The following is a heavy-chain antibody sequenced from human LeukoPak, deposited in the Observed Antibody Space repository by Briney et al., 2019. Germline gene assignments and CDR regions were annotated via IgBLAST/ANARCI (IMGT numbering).Heavy chain of an antibody. V-gene: IGHV1-46*01. J-gene: IGHJ3*02. CDR2: INPSGGST. CDR3: ARDCSGGSCPTPDAFDI. D-gene: IGHD2-15*01. CDR1: GYTFTSYY. Sequence: GASVKVSCKASGYTFTSYYMHWVRQAPGQGLEWMGIINPSGGSTSYAQKFQGRVTMTRDMSTSTVYMELSSLRSEDTAVYYCARDCSGGSCPTPDAFDIWGQGTMVTVSS.